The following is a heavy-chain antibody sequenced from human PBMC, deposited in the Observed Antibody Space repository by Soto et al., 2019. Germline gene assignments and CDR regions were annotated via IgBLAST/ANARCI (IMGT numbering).Heavy chain of an antibody. CDR2: IKSKTDGGTT. J-gene: IGHJ4*02. CDR1: GFTFSNAW. D-gene: IGHD3-22*01. CDR3: TSTVHGGLYDNSGYYYYYFDY. Sequence: PGGSLRLSCAASGFTFSNAWMSWVRQAPGKGLEWVGRIKSKTDGGTTDYAAPVKGRFTISRDDSKNTLYLQMNSLKTEDTAVYYCTSTVHGGLYDNSGYYYYYFDYWGQGTLVTVSS. V-gene: IGHV3-15*01.